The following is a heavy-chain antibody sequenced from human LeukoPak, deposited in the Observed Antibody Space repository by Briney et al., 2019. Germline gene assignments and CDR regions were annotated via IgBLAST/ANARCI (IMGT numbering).Heavy chain of an antibody. CDR3: TRVTTNGYFEY. Sequence: GGSLRLSCAASGFTFSSFWMGWVRQAPGKGLEWVASIKFDESEKHHVDSVKGRFTTSRDNSRNSLFLQMNSLRAEDTAVYFCTRVTTNGYFEYWGQGTLVTVSS. V-gene: IGHV3-7*04. CDR2: IKFDESEK. D-gene: IGHD1-1*01. CDR1: GFTFSSFW. J-gene: IGHJ4*02.